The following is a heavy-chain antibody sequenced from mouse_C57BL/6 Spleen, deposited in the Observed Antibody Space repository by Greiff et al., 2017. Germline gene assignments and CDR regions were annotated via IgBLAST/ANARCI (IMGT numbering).Heavy chain of an antibody. D-gene: IGHD2-1*01. CDR3: TTGDGTDVAFAY. V-gene: IGHV14-1*01. J-gene: IGHJ3*01. CDR2: IDPENGDT. Sequence: EVKLMESGAELVRPGASVKLSCTASGFNITDYYMHWVKQRPEQGLEWIGRIDPENGDTDYAPKFQGKATMTADTSSNTAYLQLSSLTSEDTAVYYCTTGDGTDVAFAYWGQGTPVTVSA. CDR1: GFNITDYY.